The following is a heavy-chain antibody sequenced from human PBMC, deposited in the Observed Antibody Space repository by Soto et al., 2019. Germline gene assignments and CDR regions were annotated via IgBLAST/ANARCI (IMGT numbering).Heavy chain of an antibody. CDR3: VRCRAETCYAMDV. D-gene: IGHD4-17*01. Sequence: AGGSLRLSCAASGFTFDSYAMHWVRQAPGKGLQWVIGISGSGAGIYYTDSVRGRFTISRDNSNNMVYLQMSSLRAEDTAVYFCVRCRAETCYAMDVWGQGTTVTVSS. J-gene: IGHJ6*02. CDR2: ISGSGAGI. CDR1: GFTFDSYA. V-gene: IGHV3-23*01.